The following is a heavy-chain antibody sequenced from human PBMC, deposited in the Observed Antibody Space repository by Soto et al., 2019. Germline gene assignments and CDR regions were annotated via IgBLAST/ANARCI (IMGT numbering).Heavy chain of an antibody. CDR1: GYSISSGYY. J-gene: IGHJ5*02. V-gene: IGHV4-38-2*01. Sequence: SETLSLTCAVSGYSISSGYYWGWIRQTPGKGLEWIASIYHSGSTYYNPSLKSRVTISVDTSKNQFSLKLTSVTAADTAVYYCARGAATVAPGWFDPWGQGIMVTSPQ. CDR3: ARGAATVAPGWFDP. D-gene: IGHD4-17*01. CDR2: IYHSGST.